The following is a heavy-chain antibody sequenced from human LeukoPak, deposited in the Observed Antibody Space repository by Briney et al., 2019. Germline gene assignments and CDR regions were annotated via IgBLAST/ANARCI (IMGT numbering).Heavy chain of an antibody. CDR2: IYYSGST. D-gene: IGHD6-19*01. CDR1: GGSISSYY. CDR3: ARIIAVAATVQAFDI. Sequence: PSETLSLTCTVSGGSISSYYWSWIRQPPGEGLEWIGYIYYSGSTNYNPPLKSRVTISVDTSKNQFSLKLSSVTAADTAVYYCARIIAVAATVQAFDIWGQGTMVTVSS. J-gene: IGHJ3*02. V-gene: IGHV4-59*08.